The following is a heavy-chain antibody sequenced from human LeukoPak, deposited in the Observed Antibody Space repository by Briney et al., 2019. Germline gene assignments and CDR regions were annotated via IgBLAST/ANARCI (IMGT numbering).Heavy chain of an antibody. D-gene: IGHD6-6*01. J-gene: IGHJ4*02. CDR2: IIPIFGTA. CDR3: ARVVTEYSSSGVDY. Sequence: SEKVSCKASGGTFSSYAISWVRQAPGQGLEWMGGIIPIFGTANYAQKFQGRVTITADESTSTAYMELSSLRSEDTAMYYCARVVTEYSSSGVDYWGQGTLVTVSS. CDR1: GGTFSSYA. V-gene: IGHV1-69*13.